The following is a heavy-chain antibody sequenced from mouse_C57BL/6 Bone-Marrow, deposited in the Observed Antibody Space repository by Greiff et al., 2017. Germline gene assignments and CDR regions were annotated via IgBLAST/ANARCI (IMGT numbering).Heavy chain of an antibody. D-gene: IGHD3-2*02. CDR1: GYTFTDYE. CDR3: TRSGELRLPFAY. Sequence: QVQLQQSGAELVRPGASVTLSCKASGYTFTDYEMHWVKQTPVHGLEWIGAIDPETGGTAYNQKFKGKAILTAYKSSSTAYMELRSLTSEDSAVYYCTRSGELRLPFAYWGQGTLVTVSA. V-gene: IGHV1-15*01. CDR2: IDPETGGT. J-gene: IGHJ3*01.